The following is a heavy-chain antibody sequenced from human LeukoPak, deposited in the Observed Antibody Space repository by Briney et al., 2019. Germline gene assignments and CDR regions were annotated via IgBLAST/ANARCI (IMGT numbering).Heavy chain of an antibody. Sequence: PGGSLRLSCAASGFTFSSYDMHWVRQATGKGLEWVSAIAATGDTHYPGSVKGRFTISRENAKNSLYLQMNSLSAGDTAVYYCARGYYGGYCSSTSCHNDDAFDIWGQGTMVTVSS. V-gene: IGHV3-13*01. CDR2: IAATGDT. J-gene: IGHJ3*02. CDR1: GFTFSSYD. D-gene: IGHD2-2*02. CDR3: ARGYYGGYCSSTSCHNDDAFDI.